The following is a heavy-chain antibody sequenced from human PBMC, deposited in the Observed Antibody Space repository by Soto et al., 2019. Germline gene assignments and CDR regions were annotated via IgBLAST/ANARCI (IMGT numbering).Heavy chain of an antibody. J-gene: IGHJ5*02. D-gene: IGHD2-8*01. CDR3: ARDNGLNGFDP. CDR2: INPNSGGT. Sequence: ASVKVSCKASGYTFTGYYMHWVRQAPGQGLEWMGWINPNSGGTNYAQKFQGWVTMTRDTSISTAYMELSRLRSDDTAVYYCARDNGLNGFDPWSQGTLVTVSS. V-gene: IGHV1-2*04. CDR1: GYTFTGYY.